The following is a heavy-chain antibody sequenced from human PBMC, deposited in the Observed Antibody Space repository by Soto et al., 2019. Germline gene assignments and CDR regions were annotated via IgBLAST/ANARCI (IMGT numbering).Heavy chain of an antibody. V-gene: IGHV3-7*04. CDR1: GFTFSSHW. J-gene: IGHJ4*02. CDR3: ARGILTGLDYFDC. CDR2: INLDGSET. Sequence: EVHLVESGGGLVQPGGSLSLSCAASGFTFSSHWMTWVRQTPGKGLEWVANINLDGSETYYVHSVTGRVTVSRDNAKDSLYLQMSSPRAEDTAVYFCARGILTGLDYFDCWGQGTLVIVSA. D-gene: IGHD1-1*01.